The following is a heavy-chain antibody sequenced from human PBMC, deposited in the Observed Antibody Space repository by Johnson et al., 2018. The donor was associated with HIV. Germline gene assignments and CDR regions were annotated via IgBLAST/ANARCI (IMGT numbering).Heavy chain of an antibody. CDR3: AKESKWESRTPHAFDI. Sequence: QMFLVESGGGVVQPGGSLRLSCAASGFTFSSYGMHWVRQAPDKGLEWVAFIWYDGSSKYYADSVKGRLHVSRDNSKNTLYLQMNSLRPDDTAVYYCAKESKWESRTPHAFDIWGQGTMVTVSS. V-gene: IGHV3-30*02. J-gene: IGHJ3*02. D-gene: IGHD1-26*01. CDR2: IWYDGSSK. CDR1: GFTFSSYG.